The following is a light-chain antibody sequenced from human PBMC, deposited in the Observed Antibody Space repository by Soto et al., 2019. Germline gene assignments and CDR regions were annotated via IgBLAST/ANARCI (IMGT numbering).Light chain of an antibody. Sequence: QSVLTQPPSASGTPGQRVTISCSGSSSNIGSYSVNWYQQLPGTAPKLLIYSSNQRPSGAPDRFSGSKSGTSASLAISGLQSEDAADYSCAAPADSLNGVVFGGGTKLTVL. V-gene: IGLV1-44*01. CDR1: SSNIGSYS. CDR2: SSN. CDR3: AAPADSLNGVV. J-gene: IGLJ2*01.